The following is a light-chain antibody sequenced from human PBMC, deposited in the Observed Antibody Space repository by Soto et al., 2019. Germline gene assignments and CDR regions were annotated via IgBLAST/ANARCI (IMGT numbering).Light chain of an antibody. J-gene: IGKJ1*01. CDR3: QKYNSAPWT. Sequence: DIQMTQSPSSLSASVGDRVPITCRASQGSNNYLAWYQQKPGKVPKLLIYAASTLQSGVPSRFSGSVSGTDFTLTISSLQPEDVATYYCQKYNSAPWTFGQGTKVDIK. CDR1: QGSNNY. V-gene: IGKV1-27*01. CDR2: AAS.